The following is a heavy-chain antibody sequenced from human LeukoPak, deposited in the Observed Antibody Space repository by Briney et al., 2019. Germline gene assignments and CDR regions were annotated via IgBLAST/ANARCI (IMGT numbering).Heavy chain of an antibody. CDR1: GYTFTSYG. J-gene: IGHJ3*02. D-gene: IGHD3-10*01. Sequence: ASVKVSCKASGYTFTSYGISWVRQAPGQGLEWMGWIGAYNGNTNYAQKLQGRVTMTTDTSTSTAYMELRSLRSDDTAVYYCARDHITMVRGVIDDAFDIWGQGTMVTVSS. CDR3: ARDHITMVRGVIDDAFDI. V-gene: IGHV1-18*01. CDR2: IGAYNGNT.